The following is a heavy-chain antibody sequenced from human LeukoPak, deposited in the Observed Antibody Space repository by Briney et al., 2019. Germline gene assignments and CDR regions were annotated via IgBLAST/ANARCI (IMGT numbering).Heavy chain of an antibody. J-gene: IGHJ6*03. CDR3: AKGGYSSSWFRNYYYYYMDV. D-gene: IGHD6-13*01. V-gene: IGHV3-23*01. CDR1: GFTFSSYA. CDR2: ISGSGGST. Sequence: PGGSLRLSCAASGFTFSSYAMSWVRQAPGKGLEWVSAISGSGGSTYYADSVKGRFTISRDNSKNTLYLQMNSLRAEDTAVYYCAKGGYSSSWFRNYYYYYMDVWGKGTTVTVSS.